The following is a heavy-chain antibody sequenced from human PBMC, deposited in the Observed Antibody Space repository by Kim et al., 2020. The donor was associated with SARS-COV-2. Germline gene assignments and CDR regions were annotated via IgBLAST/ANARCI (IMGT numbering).Heavy chain of an antibody. D-gene: IGHD3-10*01. Sequence: GESLKISCKGSGYSFSSYWITWVRQMPGKGLEWMGMIDLSDSYTTYSPSFQGLVTISADKSISTAYLQWSSLKASDTAMYFCARHWASYGSGSYYNDGYYYGMDVWGQGTTVTVSS. J-gene: IGHJ6*02. CDR2: IDLSDSYT. V-gene: IGHV5-10-1*01. CDR3: ARHWASYGSGSYYNDGYYYGMDV. CDR1: GYSFSSYW.